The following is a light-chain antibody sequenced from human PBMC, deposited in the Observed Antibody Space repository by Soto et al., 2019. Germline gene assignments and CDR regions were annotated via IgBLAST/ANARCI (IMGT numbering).Light chain of an antibody. V-gene: IGLV1-44*01. CDR2: SNN. CDR3: AAWGDSLNGPV. Sequence: QSVLTQPPSASGTPGQRVTISCSGSSSNIGSNTVNWYQQLPGTAPKLLIYSNNQRPSGVPDRFSGSKSGTSASLAISGLQSGDGGDYYCAAWGDSLNGPVFGGGTKLTVL. CDR1: SSNIGSNT. J-gene: IGLJ2*01.